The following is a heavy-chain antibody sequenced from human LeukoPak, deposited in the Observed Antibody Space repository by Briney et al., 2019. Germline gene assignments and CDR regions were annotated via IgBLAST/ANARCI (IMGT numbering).Heavy chain of an antibody. D-gene: IGHD4-11*01. CDR3: TRDRTTITLFEL. Sequence: GGSLRLSCAASGFSISSYWMHWVRQVPGKGLVWVSRISPDGSTTGYADSVKGRFTASRDNARNTLYLQINSLRAEDSAVYYCTRDRTTITLFELWGQGTLVTVSS. V-gene: IGHV3-74*01. CDR1: GFSISSYW. J-gene: IGHJ4*02. CDR2: ISPDGSTT.